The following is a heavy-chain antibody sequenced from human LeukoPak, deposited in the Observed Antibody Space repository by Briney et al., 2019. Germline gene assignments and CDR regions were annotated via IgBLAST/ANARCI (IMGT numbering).Heavy chain of an antibody. CDR1: GLTFTNAW. J-gene: IGHJ3*02. CDR2: IKGKTDGETT. CDR3: ITDPGERQPI. Sequence: GSLRLSCAASGLTFTNAWMSWVRQAPGKGLEWVGRIKGKTDGETTDYGAPVKGRFIILRDDSKNTLYLQMYGLKIEDTAVYYCITDPGERQPIWGHGTMVTVSS. D-gene: IGHD3-16*01. V-gene: IGHV3-15*01.